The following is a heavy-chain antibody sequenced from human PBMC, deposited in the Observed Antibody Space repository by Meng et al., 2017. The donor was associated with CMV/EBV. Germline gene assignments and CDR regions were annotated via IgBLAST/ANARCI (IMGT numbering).Heavy chain of an antibody. CDR2: INPNSGGT. V-gene: IGHV1-2*02. CDR3: ARGGVTIFGVARGYYYGMDV. CDR1: GYTFTGYY. D-gene: IGHD3-3*01. Sequence: ASVKVSCKASGYTFTGYYMHWVRQAPGQGLEWMGWINPNSGGTNYAQKFQDRVTMTRDTSISTAYMELSRLRSDDTAVYYCARGGVTIFGVARGYYYGMDVWGQGTTVTVSS. J-gene: IGHJ6*02.